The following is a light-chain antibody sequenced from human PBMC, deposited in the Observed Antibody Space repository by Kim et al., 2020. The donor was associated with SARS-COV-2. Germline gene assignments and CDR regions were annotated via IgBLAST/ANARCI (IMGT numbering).Light chain of an antibody. CDR2: DVS. J-gene: IGLJ3*02. V-gene: IGLV2-14*03. Sequence: QSALTQPASVSGSPGQSITISCTGTSSDVGGFNYVSWYQQHPGKAPKLMIYDVSSRPSGLSDRFSGSKSGNTAALTISGLQAEDEADYYCSSYTSRSTWVFGGGTQLTVL. CDR1: SSDVGGFNY. CDR3: SSYTSRSTWV.